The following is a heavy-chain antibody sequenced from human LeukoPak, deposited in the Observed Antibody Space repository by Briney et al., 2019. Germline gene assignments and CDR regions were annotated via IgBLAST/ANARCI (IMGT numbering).Heavy chain of an antibody. CDR2: IYYNRST. Sequence: SQTLSLTCTVSGSSISSGEYHWSWIRQRPGKGLEWIGYIYYNRSTYYNPSLKSRVTISVDTSKNQFSLKLSSVTAADTAVYYCARDLLDTSMVHYWYFDLWGRGTLVTVSS. CDR1: GSSISSGEYH. J-gene: IGHJ2*01. CDR3: ARDLLDTSMVHYWYFDL. D-gene: IGHD5-18*01. V-gene: IGHV4-31*03.